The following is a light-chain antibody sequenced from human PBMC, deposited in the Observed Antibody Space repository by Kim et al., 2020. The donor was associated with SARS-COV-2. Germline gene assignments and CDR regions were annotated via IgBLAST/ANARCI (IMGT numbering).Light chain of an antibody. V-gene: IGLV2-14*01. CDR1: SSDVGGYNY. CDR2: DVS. Sequence: QPASVSGSPGQSITISCTGTSSDVGGYNYVSWYQQYPDKGPKLMIYDVSKRPSGLSNRFSGSKSGNTASLTISGLQAEDEADYYCTSYTSSGTYVFGTGTKVTVL. J-gene: IGLJ1*01. CDR3: TSYTSSGTYV.